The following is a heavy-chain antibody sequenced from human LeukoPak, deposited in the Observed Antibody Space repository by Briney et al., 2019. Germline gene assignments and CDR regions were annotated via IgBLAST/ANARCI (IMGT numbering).Heavy chain of an antibody. CDR2: TYYRSKWSS. V-gene: IGHV6-1*01. CDR3: ARGNWGWFDY. CDR1: GVSVSNTNVV. D-gene: IGHD7-27*01. J-gene: IGHJ4*02. Sequence: SQTLSLTCAIYGVSVSNTNVVWNWIRLSPSRGLEWLGRTYYRSKWSSDFGVSVRSRITTTSDTSKNQFSLQLNSVTPEDTAVYYCARGNWGWFDYWGQGTLVTVSS.